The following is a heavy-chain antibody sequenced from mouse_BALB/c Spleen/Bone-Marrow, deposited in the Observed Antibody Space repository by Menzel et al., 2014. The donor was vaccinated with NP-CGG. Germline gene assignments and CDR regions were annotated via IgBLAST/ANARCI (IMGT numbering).Heavy chain of an antibody. D-gene: IGHD1-1*01. CDR1: EFSLTSYG. CDR3: ARGGSSRAWFAY. J-gene: IGHJ3*01. CDR2: IWAGGST. V-gene: IGHV2-9*02. Sequence: VKLMESGPGLVAPSQSLSIPCTVSEFSLTSYGVHWVRQPPGKGREWLGVIWAGGSTNYNSALMSRLSISKDNSKSQVFLKMNSLQTDDTAMYYCARGGSSRAWFAYWGQGTLVTVSA.